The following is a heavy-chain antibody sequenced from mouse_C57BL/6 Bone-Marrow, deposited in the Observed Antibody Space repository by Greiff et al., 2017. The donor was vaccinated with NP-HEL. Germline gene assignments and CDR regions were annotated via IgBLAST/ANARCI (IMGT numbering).Heavy chain of an antibody. J-gene: IGHJ4*01. CDR3: ARNPPYYYGSSYVIAMDY. CDR2: IWSGGST. D-gene: IGHD1-1*01. V-gene: IGHV2-2*01. Sequence: VQLVESGPGLVQPSQSLSITCTVSGFSLTSYGVHWVRQSPGKGLEWLGVIWSGGSTDYNAAFISRLGISKDNSKSQVFFKMNSLQADDTAIYYCARNPPYYYGSSYVIAMDYWGQGTSVTVSS. CDR1: GFSLTSYG.